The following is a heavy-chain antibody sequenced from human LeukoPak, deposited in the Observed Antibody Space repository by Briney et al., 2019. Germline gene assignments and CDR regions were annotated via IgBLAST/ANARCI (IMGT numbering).Heavy chain of an antibody. CDR3: ARGASGIQLWFFDP. CDR2: IKQDGSEK. J-gene: IGHJ5*02. CDR1: GFTFISYW. D-gene: IGHD5-18*01. Sequence: GGFLRLSCAASGFTFISYWLSWVRQAPGKGLEWVANIKQDGSEKYYVDSVKGRFTISRDNAKSSLYLQMNSLRAEDTAVYYCARGASGIQLWFFDPWGQGTLVTVSS. V-gene: IGHV3-7*01.